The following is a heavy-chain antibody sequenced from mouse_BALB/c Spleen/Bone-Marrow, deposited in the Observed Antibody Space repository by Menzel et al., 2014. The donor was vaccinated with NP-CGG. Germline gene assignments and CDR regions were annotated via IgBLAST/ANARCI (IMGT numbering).Heavy chain of an antibody. Sequence: EVQLQESGGGLVQPGGSLKLSCAASRFDFSRYWMTWVRQAPGQGLEWIGEIKPDSRTINYSPSLKEKFIISRDNAKSPLYLQMSKVRSEDTALYYCASLRYYGAMSYWGQGTSVTVSS. J-gene: IGHJ4*01. CDR3: ASLRYYGAMSY. CDR1: RFDFSRYW. D-gene: IGHD1-1*01. V-gene: IGHV4-1*02. CDR2: IKPDSRTI.